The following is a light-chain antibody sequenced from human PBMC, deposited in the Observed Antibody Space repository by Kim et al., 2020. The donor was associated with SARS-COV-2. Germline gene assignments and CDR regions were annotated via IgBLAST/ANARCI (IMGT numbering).Light chain of an antibody. V-gene: IGKV3D-15*01. CDR1: QSVSSN. J-gene: IGKJ4*01. CDR2: GGS. CDR3: QHYDNWPPLT. Sequence: SQGRRATLSCRASQSVSSNLGWYQQEPGQAPRLIIYGGSNRATGIPARFSGSGYGTEFTLTISSLQSEDFAVYYCQHYDNWPPLTFGGGTKVDIK.